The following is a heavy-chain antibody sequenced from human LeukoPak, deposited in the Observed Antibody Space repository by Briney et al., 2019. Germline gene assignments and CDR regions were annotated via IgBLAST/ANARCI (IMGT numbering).Heavy chain of an antibody. CDR2: ISAYNGNT. Sequence: GASVKVSCKASGYTFTSYGISWVRQAPGQGLEWMGWISAYNGNTNYAQKLQGRVTMTTDTSTSTAYMELRSLRSDDTAVYYCARSDRQWLGTPHFDYWGQGTLVAVSS. J-gene: IGHJ4*02. V-gene: IGHV1-18*04. CDR1: GYTFTSYG. CDR3: ARSDRQWLGTPHFDY. D-gene: IGHD6-19*01.